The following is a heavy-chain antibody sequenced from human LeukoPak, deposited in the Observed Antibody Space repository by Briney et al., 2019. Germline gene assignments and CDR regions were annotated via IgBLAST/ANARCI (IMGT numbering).Heavy chain of an antibody. CDR1: GFTFSSYA. CDR2: ISGSGGST. CDR3: AKDLSPYNWNEIGEY. Sequence: GGSLRLSCAASGFTFSSYAMSWVRQAPGKGLEWVSAISGSGGSTYYADSEKGRFTISRDNSKNTLYLQMNSLRAEDTAVYYCAKDLSPYNWNEIGEYWGQGTLVTVSS. J-gene: IGHJ4*02. D-gene: IGHD1-1*01. V-gene: IGHV3-23*01.